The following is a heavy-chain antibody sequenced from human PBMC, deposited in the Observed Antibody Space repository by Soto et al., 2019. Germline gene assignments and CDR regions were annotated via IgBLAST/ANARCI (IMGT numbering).Heavy chain of an antibody. CDR1: GGSISSYY. V-gene: IGHV4-59*08. CDR2: IYYSGST. J-gene: IGHJ6*03. CDR3: ARHFYYYYMDV. Sequence: LEILSLTCTVSGGSISSYYWSWIRQPPGKGLEWIGYIYYSGSTNYNPSLKSRVTISVDTSKNQFSLKLSSVTAADTAVYYCARHFYYYYMDVWGKGTTVTVSS.